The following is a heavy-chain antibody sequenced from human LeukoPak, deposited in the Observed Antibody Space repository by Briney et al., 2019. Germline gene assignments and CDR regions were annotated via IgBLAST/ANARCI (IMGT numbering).Heavy chain of an antibody. D-gene: IGHD1-26*01. CDR3: ARGGNFYRGHYFDY. J-gene: IGHJ4*02. V-gene: IGHV4-59*01. CDR1: GGSISEYY. Sequence: PSETLSLTCTVSGGSISEYYWYWIRQPPGKGLEWIGYIYYTGSTKCHPSLKSRLTISVDTSKNQFSLRLTSVTAADTAVYYCARGGNFYRGHYFDYWGQGALVTVSS. CDR2: IYYTGST.